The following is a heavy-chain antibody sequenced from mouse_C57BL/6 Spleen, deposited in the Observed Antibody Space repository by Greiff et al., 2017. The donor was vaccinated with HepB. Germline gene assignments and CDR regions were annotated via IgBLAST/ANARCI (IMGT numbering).Heavy chain of an antibody. J-gene: IGHJ2*01. CDR3: ARQYYYGSDY. D-gene: IGHD1-1*01. CDR2: ISGGGGNT. Sequence: DVTVEESGGGLVKPGGSLKLSCAASGFTFSSYTMSWVRQTPEKRLEWVATISGGGGNTYYPDSVKGRFTISRDNAKNTLYLQMSSLRSEDTALYYCARQYYYGSDYWGQGTTLTVSS. CDR1: GFTFSSYT. V-gene: IGHV5-9*01.